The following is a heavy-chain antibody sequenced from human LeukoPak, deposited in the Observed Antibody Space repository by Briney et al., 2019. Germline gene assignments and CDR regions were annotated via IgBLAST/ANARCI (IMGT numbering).Heavy chain of an antibody. CDR1: GGSLSGYY. CDR3: ARFPHSEPIDT. Sequence: SETLSLTCVVSGGSLSGYYLTWIRQPPGKGLEWIGDISHRGATSYNPSLKSRASVYLDTSKNHFTLYLTSVTAADTAIYFCARFPHSEPIDTWGQGTLVTVSS. V-gene: IGHV4-34*01. CDR2: ISHRGAT. D-gene: IGHD2-21*01. J-gene: IGHJ4*02.